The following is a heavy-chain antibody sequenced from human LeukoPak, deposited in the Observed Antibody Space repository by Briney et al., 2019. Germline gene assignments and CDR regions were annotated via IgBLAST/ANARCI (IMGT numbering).Heavy chain of an antibody. CDR2: IYHSGST. CDR1: GGPISSYY. Sequence: PSETLALICTVSGGPISSYYWSWIRQPPGKGLEWIGSIYHSGSTYYNPSLKSRVTISVDTSKNQFSLKLTSGTAADTAVYYCARAKYSSSWYSDYWGQGTLVTVSS. J-gene: IGHJ4*02. CDR3: ARAKYSSSWYSDY. V-gene: IGHV4-38-2*02. D-gene: IGHD6-13*01.